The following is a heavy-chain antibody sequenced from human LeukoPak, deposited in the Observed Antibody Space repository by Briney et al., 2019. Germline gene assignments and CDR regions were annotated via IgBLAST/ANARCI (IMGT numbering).Heavy chain of an antibody. V-gene: IGHV3-30*04. Sequence: GGSLRLSCAASGFTFSSYAMHWVRQAPGKGLEWVAVISYDGSNKYYADSVKGRFTISRDNSENTLYLQMNSLRAEDTAVYYCAITTGTTPFDYWGQGTLVTVSS. CDR1: GFTFSSYA. CDR2: ISYDGSNK. D-gene: IGHD1-1*01. J-gene: IGHJ4*02. CDR3: AITTGTTPFDY.